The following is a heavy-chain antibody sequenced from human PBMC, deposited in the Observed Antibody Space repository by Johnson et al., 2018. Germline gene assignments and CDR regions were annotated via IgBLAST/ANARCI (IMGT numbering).Heavy chain of an antibody. V-gene: IGHV4-59*01. D-gene: IGHD3-3*01. CDR1: GGSISSYS. CDR2: IYYSGST. CDR3: ARSGTDFWSGYTDAFEI. Sequence: QVQLQESGPGLVKPTETLSLTCTVSGGSISSYSWSWIRPPPGKGLEWIGYIYYSGSTNYNPSLKSRVTISVDTSKNQFSLKLSSVTAADTAVVYCARSGTDFWSGYTDAFEIWGQGTMVTVSS. J-gene: IGHJ3*02.